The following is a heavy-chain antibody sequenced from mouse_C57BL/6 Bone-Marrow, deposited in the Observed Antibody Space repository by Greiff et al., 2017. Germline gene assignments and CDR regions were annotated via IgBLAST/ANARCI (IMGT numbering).Heavy chain of an antibody. Sequence: DVKLVESGAELVKPGASVKLSCTASGFNIKDYYMHWVKQRTEQGLEWIGRIDPEDGETKYAPKFQGKATITADTSSNTAYLQLSSLTSEDTAVYYCALDLLWPGGFAYWGQGTLVTVSA. D-gene: IGHD2-1*01. CDR2: IDPEDGET. CDR3: ALDLLWPGGFAY. V-gene: IGHV14-2*01. CDR1: GFNIKDYY. J-gene: IGHJ3*01.